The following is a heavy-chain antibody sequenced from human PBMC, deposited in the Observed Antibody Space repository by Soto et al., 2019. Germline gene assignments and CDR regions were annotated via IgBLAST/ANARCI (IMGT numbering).Heavy chain of an antibody. CDR2: IDPSDSYI. Sequence: GESLKISCKGSGYRFTTYWITWVRQMPGKGLEWMGRIDPSDSYINYSPSFEGHITFSVDRSISTAYLHWGSLRASDTAMYYCARPRGSDILTGFYSGMDVWGQGTTVTVSS. CDR1: GYRFTTYW. J-gene: IGHJ6*02. D-gene: IGHD3-9*01. V-gene: IGHV5-10-1*01. CDR3: ARPRGSDILTGFYSGMDV.